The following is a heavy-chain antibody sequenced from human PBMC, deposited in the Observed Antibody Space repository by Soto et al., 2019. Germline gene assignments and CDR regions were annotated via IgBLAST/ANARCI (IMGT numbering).Heavy chain of an antibody. Sequence: QVHLVQSGPELKKPGASVKVSCKASGYNFADYGINWVRQAPGQGLEWMGWISAYNGNTNYAQKIQDRVTMTTDTSTNSSYMEMRRLRSDDSAVYYCARGGFRDLTRFGLDYYGMDVWGQGTTVTVSS. CDR3: ARGGFRDLTRFGLDYYGMDV. V-gene: IGHV1-18*01. J-gene: IGHJ6*02. D-gene: IGHD3-10*01. CDR1: GYNFADYG. CDR2: ISAYNGNT.